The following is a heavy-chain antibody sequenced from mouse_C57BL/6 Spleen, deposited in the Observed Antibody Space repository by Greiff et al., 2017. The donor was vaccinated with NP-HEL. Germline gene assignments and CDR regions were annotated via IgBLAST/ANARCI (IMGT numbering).Heavy chain of an antibody. V-gene: IGHV1-66*01. Sequence: VQLQQSGPELVKPGASVKISCKASGYSFTSYYIHWVKQRPGQGLEWIGWIYPGSGNTKYNEKFKGKATLTADTSSSTAYMQLSSLTSEDSAVYYCAREKYDGYSFAYWGQGTLVTVSA. CDR2: IYPGSGNT. CDR1: GYSFTSYY. J-gene: IGHJ3*01. D-gene: IGHD2-3*01. CDR3: AREKYDGYSFAY.